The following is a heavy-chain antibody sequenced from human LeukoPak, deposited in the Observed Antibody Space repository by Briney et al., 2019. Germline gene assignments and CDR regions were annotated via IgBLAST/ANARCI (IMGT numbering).Heavy chain of an antibody. CDR3: ARDDPSGWTL. J-gene: IGHJ4*02. CDR2: IIPILGIA. D-gene: IGHD6-19*01. V-gene: IGHV1-69*04. Sequence: GASVKVSCKASGYTFTSYGISWVRQAPGQGLEWMGRIIPILGIANYVQKFQGRVTITADKSTSTAYMELSSLRSEDTAAYYCARDDPSGWTLWGQGTLVTVSS. CDR1: GYTFTSYG.